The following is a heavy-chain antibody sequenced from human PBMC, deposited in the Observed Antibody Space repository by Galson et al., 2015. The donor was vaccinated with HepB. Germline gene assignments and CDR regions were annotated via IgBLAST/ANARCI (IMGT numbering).Heavy chain of an antibody. J-gene: IGHJ6*03. V-gene: IGHV1-18*01. D-gene: IGHD2-2*01. CDR3: ARDVRSTRYYYYYMDV. CDR1: GYTFNSYG. Sequence: SVKVSCKASGYTFNSYGISWVRQAPGQGLEWMGWTSAYNGNTKYAQKFQGRVTMTTDTSTSTAYMELRSLRSDDTAVYYCARDVRSTRYYYYYMDVWGKGTTVTVSS. CDR2: TSAYNGNT.